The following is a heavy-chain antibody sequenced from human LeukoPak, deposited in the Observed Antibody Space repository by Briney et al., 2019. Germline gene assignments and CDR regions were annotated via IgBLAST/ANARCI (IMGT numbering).Heavy chain of an antibody. Sequence: ASVKVSCKVSGHTLTELTMHWVRQAPGEGLEWMGGFDPEDGETIYAQKFQGRVSMTEDTSTDTAYMELSSLRSEDTAVYYCTSDDYGGNSAKTADFEYWGQGTLVTVSS. CDR1: GHTLTELT. CDR2: FDPEDGET. CDR3: TSDDYGGNSAKTADFEY. V-gene: IGHV1-24*01. D-gene: IGHD4-23*01. J-gene: IGHJ4*02.